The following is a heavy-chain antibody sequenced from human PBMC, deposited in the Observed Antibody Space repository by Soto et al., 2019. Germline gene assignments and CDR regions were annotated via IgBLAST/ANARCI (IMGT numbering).Heavy chain of an antibody. CDR2: MIPIIGTA. CDR1: GYTFTSYD. V-gene: IGHV1-69*13. CDR3: ARRGITGTPCDP. Sequence: GASVKVSCKASGYTFTSYDINWVRQAPGQGLEWMGGMIPIIGTANYAQKFQGRVTITADESTSTAYMELSSLRSEDTAVYYCARRGITGTPCDPWGQGTLVTVSS. D-gene: IGHD1-20*01. J-gene: IGHJ5*02.